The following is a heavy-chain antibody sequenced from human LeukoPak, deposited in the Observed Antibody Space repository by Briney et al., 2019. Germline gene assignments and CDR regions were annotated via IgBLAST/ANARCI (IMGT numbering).Heavy chain of an antibody. Sequence: PGGSLRLSCAASGFTFSTYGVNWVRQAPGKGLEWVSYISSTSTIYYADSVKGRFTISRDNAKNSLYLQMSSLRSEDTAVYYCARGEPARWLQLSGVEDQNYYYYYGMDVWGQGTTVTVSS. CDR1: GFTFSTYG. V-gene: IGHV3-48*01. CDR2: ISSTSTI. D-gene: IGHD5-24*01. CDR3: ARGEPARWLQLSGVEDQNYYYYYGMDV. J-gene: IGHJ6*02.